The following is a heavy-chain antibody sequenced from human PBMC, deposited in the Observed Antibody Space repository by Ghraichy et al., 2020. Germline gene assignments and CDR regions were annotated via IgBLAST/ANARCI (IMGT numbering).Heavy chain of an antibody. J-gene: IGHJ2*01. CDR1: GGTFSSYA. CDR3: ARHARPPVLWFRVGWYFDL. Sequence: SVKVSCKASGGTFSSYAISWVRQAPGQGLEWMGGIIPIFGTANYAQKFQGRVTITADESTSTAYMELSSLRSEDTAVYYCARHARPPVLWFRVGWYFDLWGRGTRVTVSS. CDR2: IIPIFGTA. D-gene: IGHD3-10*01. V-gene: IGHV1-69*13.